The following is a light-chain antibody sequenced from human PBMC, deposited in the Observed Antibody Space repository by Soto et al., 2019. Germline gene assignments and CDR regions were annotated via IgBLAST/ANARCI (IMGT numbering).Light chain of an antibody. CDR2: AAS. Sequence: DIPMTQSPSSVSASVGDRVTITCRASQGISTWLAWYQKKPGKAPKLLIYAASSSQSGVPSRFSGSGSGTDFTLTISSLQPEDFAIYYCQQANSFPLTFGGGTKVELK. CDR1: QGISTW. V-gene: IGKV1-12*01. CDR3: QQANSFPLT. J-gene: IGKJ4*01.